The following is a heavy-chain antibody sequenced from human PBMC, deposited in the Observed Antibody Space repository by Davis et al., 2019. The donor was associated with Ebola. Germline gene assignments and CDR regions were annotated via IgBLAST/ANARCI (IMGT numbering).Heavy chain of an antibody. V-gene: IGHV3-23*01. Sequence: PAGSLRLSCAASAFTFSSYAMRWVRQAPGQGLEWVSAISGSGGSTYYADSVKGRFTISRDNSKNTLYLQMNSLRAEDTAVYYCAKDRRDGYNPFDYWGQGTLVTVSS. CDR1: AFTFSSYA. J-gene: IGHJ4*02. CDR3: AKDRRDGYNPFDY. D-gene: IGHD5-24*01. CDR2: ISGSGGST.